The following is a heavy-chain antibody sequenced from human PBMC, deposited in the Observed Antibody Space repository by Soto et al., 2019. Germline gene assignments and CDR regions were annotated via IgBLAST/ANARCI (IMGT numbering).Heavy chain of an antibody. D-gene: IGHD4-17*01. CDR1: GGTFSSYA. CDR3: ARDGPGDNYFDY. Sequence: SVKVSCKASGGTFSSYAISWVRQAPGQGLEWMGGIIPIFGTANYAQKFQGRVTITADESTSTAYMELSSLRSEDTAVYYCARDGPGDNYFDYWGQGTLVTVSS. CDR2: IIPIFGTA. V-gene: IGHV1-69*13. J-gene: IGHJ4*02.